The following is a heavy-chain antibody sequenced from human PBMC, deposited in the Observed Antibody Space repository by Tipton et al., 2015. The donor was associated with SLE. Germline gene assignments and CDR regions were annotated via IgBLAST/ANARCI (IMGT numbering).Heavy chain of an antibody. CDR1: GGSISSYY. Sequence: TLSLTCTVSGGSISSYYWSWIRQPPGKGLEWIGYIYYSGSTNYNPSLKSRVTISVDTSKNQFSLKLSSVTAADTAVYYCARDPGMAAAEGWYFDLWGRGTLVTVSS. CDR3: ARDPGMAAAEGWYFDL. V-gene: IGHV4-59*01. D-gene: IGHD6-13*01. CDR2: IYYSGST. J-gene: IGHJ2*01.